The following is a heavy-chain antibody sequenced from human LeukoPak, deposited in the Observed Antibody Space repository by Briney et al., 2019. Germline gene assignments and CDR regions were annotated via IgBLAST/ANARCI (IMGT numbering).Heavy chain of an antibody. CDR1: GYSISSGYY. V-gene: IGHV4-38-2*01. Sequence: SETLSLTCAVSGYSISSGYYWGWIRQPPGKGLEWIGSIYHSGSTYYNPSLKSRVTISVDTSKNQFSLKLSSVTAADTAVYYCARVLVVVAATSYYYYGMDVWGKGPTVTVSS. CDR2: IYHSGST. D-gene: IGHD2-15*01. J-gene: IGHJ6*04. CDR3: ARVLVVVAATSYYYYGMDV.